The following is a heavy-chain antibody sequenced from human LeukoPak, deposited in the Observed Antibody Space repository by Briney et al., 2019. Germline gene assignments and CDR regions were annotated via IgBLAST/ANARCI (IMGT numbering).Heavy chain of an antibody. Sequence: SETLSLTCTVSGDSIRSYFWSWIRRPPGKGLEWIGYIYYSGSTNYNPSLKSRVTISVDTSNNQFSLKLSSVTAADTAVYYCARVLGLPASYYLDYWGQGTQVIVSS. V-gene: IGHV4-59*01. D-gene: IGHD3/OR15-3a*01. CDR3: ARVLGLPASYYLDY. CDR1: GDSIRSYF. J-gene: IGHJ4*02. CDR2: IYYSGST.